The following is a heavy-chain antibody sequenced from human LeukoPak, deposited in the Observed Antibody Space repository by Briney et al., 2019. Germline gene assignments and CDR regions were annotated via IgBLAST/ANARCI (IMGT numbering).Heavy chain of an antibody. D-gene: IGHD1-26*01. CDR3: ARASGSYWWFDS. J-gene: IGHJ5*01. CDR2: VNPNSGDT. Sequence: ASVRVSCKASGYTFTGYYLHWVRQAPGQGLEWMGCVNPNSGDTNYAQKFQGSVTMTRDTSISTVYMELSRLRSDDTAVYYCARASGSYWWFDSWGQGTLVTVSS. V-gene: IGHV1-2*02. CDR1: GYTFTGYY.